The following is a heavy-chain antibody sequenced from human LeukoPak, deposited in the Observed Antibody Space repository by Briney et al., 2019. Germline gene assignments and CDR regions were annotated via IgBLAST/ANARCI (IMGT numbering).Heavy chain of an antibody. CDR1: GGSFSGYY. CDR2: INHSGST. CDR3: ARGPLEYCSGGTCYSGRNWFDP. J-gene: IGHJ5*02. V-gene: IGHV4-34*01. Sequence: PSETLSLTCAVYGGSFSGYYWSWIRQPPGKGLEWIGEINHSGSTNYNPSLKSRVTISVDTSKNQFSLKLSSVTAADTAAYYCARGPLEYCSGGTCYSGRNWFDPWGQGTLVTVSS. D-gene: IGHD2-15*01.